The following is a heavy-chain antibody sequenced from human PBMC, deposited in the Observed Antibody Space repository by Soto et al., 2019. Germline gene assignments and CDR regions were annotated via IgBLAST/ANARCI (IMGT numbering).Heavy chain of an antibody. Sequence: GGSLRLSCAASGFTFSSYAMSWVRQDPGKGLEWVSAISGSGGSTYYADSVKGRFTISRDNSKNTLYLQMNSLRAEDTAVYYYAKDIPEQWPSEYFDYWGQGTLVTVSS. CDR1: GFTFSSYA. CDR2: ISGSGGST. CDR3: AKDIPEQWPSEYFDY. V-gene: IGHV3-23*01. J-gene: IGHJ4*02. D-gene: IGHD6-19*01.